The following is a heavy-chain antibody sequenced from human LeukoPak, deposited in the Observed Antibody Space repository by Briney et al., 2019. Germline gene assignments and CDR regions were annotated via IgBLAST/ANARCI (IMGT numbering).Heavy chain of an antibody. CDR2: IRYDGSNK. Sequence: GGSLRLSCAASGFTFSGSALHWVRQASGKGLEWVAFIRYDGSNKYYADSVKGRFTISRDNSKNTLYLQMNSLRAEDTAVYYCAKGSVRGFNYWGQGTLVTVSS. CDR1: GFTFSGSA. J-gene: IGHJ4*02. V-gene: IGHV3-30*02. CDR3: AKGSVRGFNY. D-gene: IGHD3-10*01.